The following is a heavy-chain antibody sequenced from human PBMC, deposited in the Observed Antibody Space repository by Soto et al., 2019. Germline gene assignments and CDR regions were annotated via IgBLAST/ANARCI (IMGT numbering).Heavy chain of an antibody. CDR3: ARETFIGDYDPNENAFDI. Sequence: QVQLVESGGGVVQPGRSLRLSCAASGFTFSSYGMHWVRQAPGKGLEGVAVIWYDGSNKYYADSVKGRFTISRDNSKNTLYLQMNSLSAEDTTVSYCARETFIGDYDPNENAFDIWGQGTMVTVSS. D-gene: IGHD4-17*01. CDR1: GFTFSSYG. CDR2: IWYDGSNK. J-gene: IGHJ3*02. V-gene: IGHV3-33*01.